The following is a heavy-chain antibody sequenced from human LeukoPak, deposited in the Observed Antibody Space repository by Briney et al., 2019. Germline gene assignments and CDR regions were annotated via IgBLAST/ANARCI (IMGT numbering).Heavy chain of an antibody. J-gene: IGHJ4*02. CDR2: INHSGST. CDR3: ASSGWYRGY. V-gene: IGHV4-34*01. Sequence: PGGSLRLSCAASGFTFSDYYMSWIRQPPGKGLEWIGEINHSGSTTYNPSLKSRVTMSVDTSKNQFSLKLNSVTAADTAVYYCASSGWYRGYWGQGTLVTVSS. D-gene: IGHD6-19*01. CDR1: GFTFSDYY.